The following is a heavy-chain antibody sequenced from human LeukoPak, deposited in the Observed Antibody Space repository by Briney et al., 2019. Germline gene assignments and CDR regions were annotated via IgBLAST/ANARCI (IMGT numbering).Heavy chain of an antibody. V-gene: IGHV3-53*01. CDR3: ARQGGYGGGDCYSDY. D-gene: IGHD2-21*02. CDR1: GFTVSSNS. J-gene: IGHJ4*02. Sequence: GSLRLSCAASGFTVSSNSMSWVRQAPGKGLQWVSVIYSGGSTYYADSVKGRFTISRDNSKNTLYLQMNSLRAEDTAIYYCARQGGYGGGDCYSDYWGQGTLVTVSS. CDR2: IYSGGST.